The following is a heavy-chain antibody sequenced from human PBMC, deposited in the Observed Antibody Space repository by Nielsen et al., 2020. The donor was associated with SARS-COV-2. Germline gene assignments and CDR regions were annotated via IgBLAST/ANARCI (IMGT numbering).Heavy chain of an antibody. CDR1: GFTFSSYA. D-gene: IGHD6-19*01. V-gene: IGHV3-23*01. Sequence: GESLKIPCAASGFTFSSYAMSWVRQAPGKGLEWVSAISGSGGSTYYADSVKGRFTISRDNSKNTLYLQMNSLRAEDTAVYYCARESVTGTDAFDIWGQGTVVTVSS. J-gene: IGHJ3*02. CDR2: ISGSGGST. CDR3: ARESVTGTDAFDI.